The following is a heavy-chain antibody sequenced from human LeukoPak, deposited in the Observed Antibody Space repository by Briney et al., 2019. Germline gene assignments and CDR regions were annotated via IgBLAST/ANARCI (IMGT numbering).Heavy chain of an antibody. CDR3: ARDGPKARVGYYYYMDV. J-gene: IGHJ6*03. CDR2: ISSNGGST. V-gene: IGHV3-64*01. D-gene: IGHD2-15*01. Sequence: GGSLRLSCAASGFTFSSYAMHWVRQAPGKGLEYVSAISSNGGSTYYANSVKGRFTISRDNSKNTLYLQMGSLRAEDMAVYYCARDGPKARVGYYYYMDVWGKGTTVTVSS. CDR1: GFTFSSYA.